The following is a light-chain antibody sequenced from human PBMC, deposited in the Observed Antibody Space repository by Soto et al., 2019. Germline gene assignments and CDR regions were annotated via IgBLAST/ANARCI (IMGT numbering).Light chain of an antibody. J-gene: IGKJ4*01. V-gene: IGKV4-1*01. Sequence: DIVMTQSPDSLAVSLGERATINCKSSQSLFYSSNNRNYLAWYQHKVGQPPKLLLYWASTRESGVPDRFSGSGSGTDFTLTISSQQAEDVAVYFCQQYFTPPLSFGGGTRVEIK. CDR1: QSLFYSSNNRNY. CDR3: QQYFTPPLS. CDR2: WAS.